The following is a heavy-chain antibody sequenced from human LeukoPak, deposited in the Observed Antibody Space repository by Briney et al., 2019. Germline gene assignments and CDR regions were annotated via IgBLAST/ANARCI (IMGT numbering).Heavy chain of an antibody. J-gene: IGHJ2*01. Sequence: LTGGSLRLSCAASGFTFSNSGMHWVRQAPGKGLEWVAFIRFDGSSKFYTDSVKGRFTISRDNAKNSLYLQMNSLRAEDTAVYYCAKESLNYGDYGQGYFDFWGRGTLVTVSS. D-gene: IGHD4-17*01. CDR1: GFTFSNSG. CDR2: IRFDGSSK. V-gene: IGHV3-30*02. CDR3: AKESLNYGDYGQGYFDF.